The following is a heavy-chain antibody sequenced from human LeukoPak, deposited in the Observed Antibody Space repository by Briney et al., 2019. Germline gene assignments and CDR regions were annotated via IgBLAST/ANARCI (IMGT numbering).Heavy chain of an antibody. D-gene: IGHD3-16*01. V-gene: IGHV1-2*02. Sequence: ASVKVSCKASGYTFTGYYMHWVRQAPGQGLEWMGWINPNSGGTNYAQKFQGRVTMTRDTSISTAYMELSRLRSDDSAVYYYARGTLIQYGWFDPWGQGTLVTVSS. CDR3: ARGTLIQYGWFDP. J-gene: IGHJ5*02. CDR1: GYTFTGYY. CDR2: INPNSGGT.